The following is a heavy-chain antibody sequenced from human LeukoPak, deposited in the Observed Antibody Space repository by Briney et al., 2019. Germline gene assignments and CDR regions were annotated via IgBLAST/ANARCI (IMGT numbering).Heavy chain of an antibody. D-gene: IGHD3-10*01. CDR1: GGSINNYY. V-gene: IGHV4-59*08. J-gene: IGHJ3*02. CDR2: IYYSGNT. CDR3: ARQRYYGSGSFLDI. Sequence: SETLSLTCAVSGGSINNYYWIWIRQPPGKGLEYIGYIYYSGNTNYNPSLKSRVTISVDTSKNQFSLKLSSVTAADTAVYYCARQRYYGSGSFLDIWGQGAMVTVSS.